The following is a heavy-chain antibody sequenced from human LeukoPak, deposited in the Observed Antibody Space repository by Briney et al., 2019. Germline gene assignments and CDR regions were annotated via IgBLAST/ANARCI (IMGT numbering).Heavy chain of an antibody. CDR3: ARWGHSSGWYRWFDP. V-gene: IGHV4-59*01. Sequence: PSETLSLTCAVYGGSFSGYYWSWIRQPPGKGLEWIGNIYYSGSTKYNPSLKSRVTISVDTSKNQFSLKLSSVTAADTAVYYCARWGHSSGWYRWFDPWGQGTLVTVSS. J-gene: IGHJ5*02. D-gene: IGHD6-19*01. CDR1: GGSFSGYY. CDR2: IYYSGST.